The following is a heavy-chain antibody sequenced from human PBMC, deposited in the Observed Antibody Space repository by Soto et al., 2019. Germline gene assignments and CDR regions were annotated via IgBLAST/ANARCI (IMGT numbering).Heavy chain of an antibody. CDR2: IIPILGIA. CDR1: GGTFSSYT. J-gene: IGHJ6*02. D-gene: IGHD7-27*01. CDR3: ARESGAHYYYYYGMDV. V-gene: IGHV1-69*04. Sequence: SVKVSCKASGGTFSSYTISWVRQAPGQGLELMGRIIPILGIANYAQKFQGRVTITADKSTSTAYMELSSLRSEDTSVYYCARESGAHYYYYYGMDVWGQGTTVTVSS.